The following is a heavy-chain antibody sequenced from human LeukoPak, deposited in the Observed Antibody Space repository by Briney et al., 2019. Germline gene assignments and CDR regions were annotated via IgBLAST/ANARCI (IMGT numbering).Heavy chain of an antibody. CDR1: GFTFSTYS. CDR2: ITSSSSII. J-gene: IGHJ6*02. Sequence: GGSLRLSCAGSGFTFSTYSMNWVRQAPGKGLEWVSYITSSSSIIYYGDSVKGRFTISRDNAKNSLYLQMNSLRAEDTAVYYCARDRDGYAYYYYGMDVWGQGTTVTVSS. V-gene: IGHV3-48*04. D-gene: IGHD1-1*01. CDR3: ARDRDGYAYYYYGMDV.